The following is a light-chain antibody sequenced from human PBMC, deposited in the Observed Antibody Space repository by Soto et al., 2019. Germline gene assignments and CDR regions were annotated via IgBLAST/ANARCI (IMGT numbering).Light chain of an antibody. CDR3: SSYTTSNTPLYV. CDR1: SSDTAGYYY. Sequence: QSVLTQPASVSGSPGQSITISCTGTSSDTAGYYYVSWYQQHPGKAPKLMIYEVSNRPSGVSNRFSGSQSGNTASLTISGLQAEDEANYYCSSYTTSNTPLYVFGTGTKVTVL. V-gene: IGLV2-14*01. J-gene: IGLJ1*01. CDR2: EVS.